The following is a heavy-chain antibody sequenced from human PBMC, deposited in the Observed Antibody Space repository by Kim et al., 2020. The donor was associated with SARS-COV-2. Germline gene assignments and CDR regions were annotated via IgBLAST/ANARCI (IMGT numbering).Heavy chain of an antibody. J-gene: IGHJ1*01. CDR2: IYTSGST. CDR3: ARDFRGGGDSSGYYPAEYFQH. Sequence: SETLSLTCTVSGGSISSGSYYWSWIRQPAGKGLEWIGRIYTSGSTNYNPSLKSRVTISVDTSKNQFSLKLSSVTAADTAVYYCARDFRGGGDSSGYYPAEYFQHWGQGTLVTVSS. CDR1: GGSISSGSYY. V-gene: IGHV4-61*02. D-gene: IGHD3-22*01.